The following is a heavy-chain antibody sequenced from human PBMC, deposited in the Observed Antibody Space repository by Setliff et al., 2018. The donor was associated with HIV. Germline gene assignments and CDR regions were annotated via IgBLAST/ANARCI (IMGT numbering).Heavy chain of an antibody. J-gene: IGHJ6*03. CDR2: IYYSGRT. D-gene: IGHD3-22*01. Sequence: PSETLSLTCTVSGGSISSGSYYWGWIRQPPGKGLEWIGSIYYSGRTNYNPSLKSRVTISVDTSRNQFSLKLSSVTAADTAVYYCARWYNDDSTGSHMDVWGKGTTVTVSS. CDR3: ARWYNDDSTGSHMDV. V-gene: IGHV4-39*07. CDR1: GGSISSGSYY.